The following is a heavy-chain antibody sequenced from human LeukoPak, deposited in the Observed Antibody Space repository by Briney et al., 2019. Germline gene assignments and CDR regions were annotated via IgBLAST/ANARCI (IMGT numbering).Heavy chain of an antibody. CDR3: ARYFPMYSGSYYPFDY. D-gene: IGHD1-26*01. CDR2: IYTSGST. CDR1: GGSISSYY. Sequence: PSETLSLTCTVSGGSISSYYWSWIRQPAGKGLEWIGRIYTSGSTNYNPSLKSRVTMSVDTSKNQFSLKLSSVTAADTAVYYCARYFPMYSGSYYPFDYWGQGTLVTVSS. J-gene: IGHJ4*02. V-gene: IGHV4-4*07.